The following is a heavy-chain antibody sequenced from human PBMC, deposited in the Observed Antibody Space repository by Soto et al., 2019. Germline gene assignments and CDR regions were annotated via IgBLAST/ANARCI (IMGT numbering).Heavy chain of an antibody. D-gene: IGHD3-16*01. CDR3: ARFLGQGFDY. CDR1: GYTFTSYD. J-gene: IGHJ4*02. Sequence: ASVKVSCKSSGYTFTSYDIYCVRQATGQGLEWMGWMNPNSGNTGYAQKFQGRVTMTRNTSISTAYMELSSLRSEDTAVYYCARFLGQGFDYWGQGTLVTVSS. V-gene: IGHV1-8*01. CDR2: MNPNSGNT.